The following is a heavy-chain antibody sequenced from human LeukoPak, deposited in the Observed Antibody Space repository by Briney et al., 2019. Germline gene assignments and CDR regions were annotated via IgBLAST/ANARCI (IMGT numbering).Heavy chain of an antibody. D-gene: IGHD6-25*01. V-gene: IGHV4-39*07. J-gene: IGHJ6*03. CDR1: GGSISSSSYY. Sequence: SETLSLTCTVSGGSISSSSYYWGWIRQPPGKGLEWIGSIYYSGSTYYNPSLKSRVTISVDTSKNQFSLKLSSVTAADTAVYYCARARHSSGYYYYMDVWGKGTTVTVSS. CDR2: IYYSGST. CDR3: ARARHSSGYYYYMDV.